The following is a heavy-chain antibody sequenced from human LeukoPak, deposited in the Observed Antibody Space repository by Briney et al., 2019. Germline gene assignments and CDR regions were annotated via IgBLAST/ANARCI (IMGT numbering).Heavy chain of an antibody. Sequence: GGSLRLSCAASGFTFSSYGMHWVRQAPGKGLEWVAVISYDGANIYYADSVKGRFTISRDNSKNTLDLQMNSLRAEDTAVYYCAREYTSGWYDYWGQGTLVTVSS. D-gene: IGHD6-19*01. V-gene: IGHV3-30*03. CDR3: AREYTSGWYDY. CDR1: GFTFSSYG. J-gene: IGHJ4*02. CDR2: ISYDGANI.